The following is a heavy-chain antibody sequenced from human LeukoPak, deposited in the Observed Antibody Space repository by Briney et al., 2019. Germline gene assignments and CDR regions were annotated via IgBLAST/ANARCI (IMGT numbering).Heavy chain of an antibody. J-gene: IGHJ4*02. CDR2: ISYDGSHK. V-gene: IGHV3-30*18. Sequence: GGSLRLSCAASGFTFRSCDIHWVRQAPGKGLEWVALISYDGSHKYYADLVQGRFTISRDNSKNTVYLQMNSLRVEDTAVYYCAKADDGNYPPHYWGQGTLVTVSS. CDR3: AKADDGNYPPHY. CDR1: GFTFRSCD. D-gene: IGHD1-7*01.